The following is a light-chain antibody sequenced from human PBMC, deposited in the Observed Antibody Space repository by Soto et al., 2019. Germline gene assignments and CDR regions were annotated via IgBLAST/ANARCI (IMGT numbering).Light chain of an antibody. CDR1: QSVSSK. J-gene: IGKJ5*01. CDR2: GAS. Sequence: EIVLTQSPCTLSVSPGERATLSCRASQSVSSKLAWYQQKPGQAPRLLIYGASTRATGIPARFSGSGSGTDFTLTISRLEPEDFAVYYCQQYGSSPPDTFGQGTRLEIK. V-gene: IGKV3-20*01. CDR3: QQYGSSPPDT.